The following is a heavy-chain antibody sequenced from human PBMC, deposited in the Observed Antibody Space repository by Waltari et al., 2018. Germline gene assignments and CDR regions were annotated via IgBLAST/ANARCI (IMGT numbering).Heavy chain of an antibody. CDR3: ARDQRKGAFDI. CDR2: ISSSSSYI. Sequence: EVQLVESGGGLVKPGGSLRLSCAASCFTFSSYSMNWVRQAPGKGLEWVSSISSSSSYIYYADSVKGRFTISRDNAKNSLYLQMNSLRAEDTAVYYCARDQRKGAFDIWGQGTMVTVSS. J-gene: IGHJ3*02. V-gene: IGHV3-21*01. CDR1: CFTFSSYS.